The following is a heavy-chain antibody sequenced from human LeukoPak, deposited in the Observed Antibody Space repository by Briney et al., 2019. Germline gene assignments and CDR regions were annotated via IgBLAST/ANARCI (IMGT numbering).Heavy chain of an antibody. CDR1: GGSISSSSYY. CDR2: IYYSGST. V-gene: IGHV4-39*07. D-gene: IGHD3-9*01. CDR3: ARGPDYNILTGYYGYYFDY. Sequence: PSETLSLTCTVSGGSISSSSYYWGWIRQPPGKGLEWIGSIYYSGSTYYNPSPKSRVTISVDTSKNQFSLKLSSVTAADTAVYYCARGPDYNILTGYYGYYFDYWGQGALVTAS. J-gene: IGHJ4*02.